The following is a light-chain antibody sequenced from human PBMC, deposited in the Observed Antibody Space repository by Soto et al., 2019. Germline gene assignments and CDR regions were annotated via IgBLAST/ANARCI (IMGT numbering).Light chain of an antibody. CDR1: QGVSGN. J-gene: IGKJ1*01. CDR2: GAS. CDR3: QQYNNWPPWT. V-gene: IGKV3-15*01. Sequence: EIVMTQSPATLSVSPGERATPSCRASQGVSGNLAWYQQKPGQAPRLLIYGASTRATGIPARFSGSGSGTEFTLTISSLQSEDFAVYYCQQYNNWPPWTFGQGTKVDIK.